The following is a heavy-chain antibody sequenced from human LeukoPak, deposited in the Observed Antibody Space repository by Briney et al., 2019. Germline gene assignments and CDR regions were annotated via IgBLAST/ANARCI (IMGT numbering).Heavy chain of an antibody. D-gene: IGHD3/OR15-3a*01. CDR2: IYYSGST. Sequence: SETLSLTCTLSGGSISTYYWNWIRQPPGKGLEWIGYIYYSGSTNYNPSLKSRVTMSVDTSKNQFSLNLSSVTAADTAVYYCARGADFWTGDYFYYGLDVWGQGTTITVSS. V-gene: IGHV4-59*01. CDR3: ARGADFWTGDYFYYGLDV. J-gene: IGHJ6*02. CDR1: GGSISTYY.